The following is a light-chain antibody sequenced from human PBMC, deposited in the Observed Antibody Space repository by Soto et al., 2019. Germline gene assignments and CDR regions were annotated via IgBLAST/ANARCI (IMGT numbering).Light chain of an antibody. CDR1: SSNIGAYYD. CDR3: QSYDSSLSGYV. J-gene: IGLJ1*01. Sequence: QSVLTQPPSVSGAPGQRVTISCTGSSSNIGAYYDVHWYQHLPGTAPKLLTYGNSNRPSGVPDRFSGSKSGTSASLAITGLQAEDEADYYCQSYDSSLSGYVFGTGTKVTVL. V-gene: IGLV1-40*01. CDR2: GNS.